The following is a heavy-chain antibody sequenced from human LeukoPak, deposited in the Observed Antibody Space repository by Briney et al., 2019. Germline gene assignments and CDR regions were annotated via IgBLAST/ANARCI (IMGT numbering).Heavy chain of an antibody. CDR2: IIPIVNMV. CDR1: GYTFTSYY. V-gene: IGHV1-69*02. Sequence: ASVKVSCKASGYTFTSYYMHWVRQAPGQGLEWMGRIIPIVNMVDYAEEFQGRVSITADKSTSTAYMEVSGLRSEDTAVYYCARRIGERFSAHEYFDSWGQGTRVTVSS. CDR3: ARRIGERFSAHEYFDS. J-gene: IGHJ4*02. D-gene: IGHD5-12*01.